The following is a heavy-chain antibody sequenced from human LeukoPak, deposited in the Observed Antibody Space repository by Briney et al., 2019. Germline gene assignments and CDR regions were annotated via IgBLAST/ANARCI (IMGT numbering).Heavy chain of an antibody. V-gene: IGHV1-18*01. CDR1: GYTFTSYG. CDR3: ARAAISKDGSGYFY. J-gene: IGHJ4*02. D-gene: IGHD3-22*01. CDR2: ISGYNGNT. Sequence: ASVKVSCNASGYTFTSYGISWVRQAPGQGLEWMGWISGYNGNTNYAQKLQGRVTMTTDTSTNTAYMELRSLRSDDTAVYYCARAAISKDGSGYFYWGQGTLVTVSS.